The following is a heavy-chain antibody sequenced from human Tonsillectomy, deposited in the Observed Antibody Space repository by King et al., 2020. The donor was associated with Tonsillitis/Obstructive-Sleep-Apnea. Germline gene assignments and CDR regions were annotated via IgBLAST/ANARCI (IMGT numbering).Heavy chain of an antibody. V-gene: IGHV1-18*01. CDR2: ISAYNGDT. J-gene: IGHJ6*02. CDR1: GYTFTYYG. D-gene: IGHD6-13*01. CDR3: ARDHYSSSWSAHGYYYGMDV. Sequence: QLVQSGAEVKKPGASVRVSCKAYGYTFTYYGISWVRQAPGQGLEWMGWISAYNGDTNYAQKLQGRVNVTTDTSTGTAYMDLRSLRSDDTAVYYCARDHYSSSWSAHGYYYGMDVWGQGTTITVSS.